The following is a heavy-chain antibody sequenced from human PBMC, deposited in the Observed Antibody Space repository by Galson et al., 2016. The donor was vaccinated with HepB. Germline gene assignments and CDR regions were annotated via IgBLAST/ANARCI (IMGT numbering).Heavy chain of an antibody. CDR2: IRGSGGGI. CDR1: GFIFSTYA. J-gene: IGHJ3*02. V-gene: IGHV3-23*01. Sequence: SLRLSCAASGFIFSTYAMNWVRQAPGKGLERVSSIRGSGGGIDYADSVKGRFTISRDNSENTLYLQMSSLRAEDTALYYCAKERGSRITMVRGVLDAFDIWGQGTMVTVSS. D-gene: IGHD3-10*01. CDR3: AKERGSRITMVRGVLDAFDI.